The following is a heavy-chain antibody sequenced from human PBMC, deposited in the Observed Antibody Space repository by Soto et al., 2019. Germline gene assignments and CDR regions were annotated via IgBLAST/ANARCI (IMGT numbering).Heavy chain of an antibody. D-gene: IGHD2-15*01. J-gene: IGHJ6*02. CDR2: IRSKTDGGTT. V-gene: IGHV3-15*07. CDR1: GFTFINAW. CDR3: VGGGYCSGGSCYYGSDYYYGMDV. Sequence: GGSLRLSCAASGFTFINAWMNWVRQAPGKGLEWVGHIRSKTDGGTTDYAAPVKGRFTISRDDSKNTLYLQMNSLRAEDTAVYYCVGGGYCSGGSCYYGSDYYYGMDVWGQGTTVTVSS.